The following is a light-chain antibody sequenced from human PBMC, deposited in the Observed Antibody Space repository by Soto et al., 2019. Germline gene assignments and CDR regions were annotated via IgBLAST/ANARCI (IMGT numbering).Light chain of an antibody. CDR2: LAS. Sequence: DIVMTQSPDSLAVSLGYRATIKCKSSHSMLYTPTNHNSFAWYQQKPGQPPKLLIYLASNRESGVPDRFSGSGYGKDFTLTISSRQAEEAAFYYCQQSRNTPPNIGEGTKVEI. J-gene: IGKJ1*01. CDR1: HSMLYTPTNHNS. CDR3: QQSRNTPPN. V-gene: IGKV4-1*01.